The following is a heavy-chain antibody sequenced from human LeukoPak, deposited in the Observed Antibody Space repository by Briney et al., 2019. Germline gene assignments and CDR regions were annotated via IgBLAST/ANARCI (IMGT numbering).Heavy chain of an antibody. V-gene: IGHV3-23*01. CDR3: AKDLLRYCSSTSCPIGDAFDI. CDR2: ISGSGGST. J-gene: IGHJ3*02. D-gene: IGHD2-2*01. CDR1: GFTFSSYA. Sequence: GGSLRLSCAASGFTFSSYAMSWVRQAPGTGLEWVSAISGSGGSTYYADSVKGRFTISRDNSKNTLYLQMNSLRAEDTAVYYCAKDLLRYCSSTSCPIGDAFDIWGQGTMVTVSS.